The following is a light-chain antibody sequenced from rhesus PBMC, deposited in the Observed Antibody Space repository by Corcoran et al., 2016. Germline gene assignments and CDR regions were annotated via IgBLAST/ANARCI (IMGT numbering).Light chain of an antibody. J-gene: IGKJ4*01. CDR1: QGIDRE. Sequence: DIRMTQSPTSLSASVGDRVTVTCRASQGIDRELSWYQQKPGKAPTLLIYAASTLQTGVSSRFSGSGSGTDYPLTISSLQPEVVATSYCLQDSTPPSFGGGTKVEIK. CDR3: LQDSTPPS. V-gene: IGKV1-94*01. CDR2: AAS.